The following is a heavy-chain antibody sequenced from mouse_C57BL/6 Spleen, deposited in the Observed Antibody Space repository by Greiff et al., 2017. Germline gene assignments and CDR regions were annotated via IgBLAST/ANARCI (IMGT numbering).Heavy chain of an antibody. J-gene: IGHJ2*01. CDR3: ARRDYYGSSHAFDY. V-gene: IGHV1-69*01. CDR1: GYTFTSYW. D-gene: IGHD1-1*01. CDR2: IDPSDSYT. Sequence: QVQLQQPGAELVMPGASVKLSCKASGYTFTSYWMHWVKQRPGKGLEWIGEIDPSDSYTNYNQKFKGKSTLSVDKSSSTAYMQLSILTSEDSAVYYCARRDYYGSSHAFDYWGQGTTLTVSS.